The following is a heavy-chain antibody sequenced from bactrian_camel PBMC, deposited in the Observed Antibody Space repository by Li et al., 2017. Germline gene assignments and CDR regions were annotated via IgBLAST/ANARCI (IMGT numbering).Heavy chain of an antibody. J-gene: IGHJ4*01. Sequence: HVQLVESGGGSVQSGGSLKLSCAASGYTGSIHTQAWFRQTPGKEREGVAGIDRTGDTTYTRSVKGRFTISQDIAKNTLYLQMHSLKVEDTAMYYCAASDVVVRDISDYKYWGQGTQVTVS. CDR2: IDRTGDT. V-gene: IGHV3S53*01. CDR1: GYTGSIHT. D-gene: IGHD2*01. CDR3: AASDVVVRDISDYKY.